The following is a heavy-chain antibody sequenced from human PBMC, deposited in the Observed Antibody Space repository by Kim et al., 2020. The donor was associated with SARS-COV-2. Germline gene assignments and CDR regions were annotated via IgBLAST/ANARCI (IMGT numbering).Heavy chain of an antibody. CDR2: ISYDGSNK. D-gene: IGHD6-19*01. CDR1: GFTFSSYG. V-gene: IGHV3-30*18. CDR3: AKDFIQWLVTGAFDI. J-gene: IGHJ3*02. Sequence: GGSLRLSCAASGFTFSSYGMHWVRQAPGKGLEWVAVISYDGSNKYYADSVKGRFTISRDNSKNTLYLQMNSLRAEDTAVYYCAKDFIQWLVTGAFDIWGQGTMVTVSS.